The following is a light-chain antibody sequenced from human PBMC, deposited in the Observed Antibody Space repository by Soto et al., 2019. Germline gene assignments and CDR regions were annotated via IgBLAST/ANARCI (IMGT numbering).Light chain of an antibody. CDR3: QQRSEWPRT. CDR1: QSISSS. V-gene: IGKV3-11*01. Sequence: EIVLTQSPATLSLSPGERATLSCRASQSISSSLAWYQQKPGQAPRLLIYDASSRATGFPARFSGSGSGTDFTLPIGSLEPEDLAVYYCQQRSEWPRTFGQGTKVDIK. J-gene: IGKJ1*01. CDR2: DAS.